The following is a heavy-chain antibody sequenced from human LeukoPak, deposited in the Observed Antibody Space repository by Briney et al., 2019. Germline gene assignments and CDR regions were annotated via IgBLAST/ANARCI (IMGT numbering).Heavy chain of an antibody. CDR1: YGALSGYY. D-gene: IGHD1-20*01. V-gene: IGHV4-34*01. J-gene: IGHJ5*02. Sequence: SETLSLTCAVHYGALSGYYWTWIRQPPGKGLEWIGEINHSGSTNYNPSLKSRVTISVDTSKNQFSLKLSSVTAADTAVYYCARGADNLRGVRFDPWGQGTLVTVSS. CDR3: ARGADNLRGVRFDP. CDR2: INHSGST.